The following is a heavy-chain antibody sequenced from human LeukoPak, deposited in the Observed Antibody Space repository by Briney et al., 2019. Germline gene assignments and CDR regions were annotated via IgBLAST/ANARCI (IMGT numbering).Heavy chain of an antibody. Sequence: PGGSLRLSCSASGFTFSSSWMKWVRQAPGKGLESVAVIKEDGSEKYYVVSVKGRFAISRDNAKNSLYLQMNNVRAEDTAVYFCAANTQSGYWGQGALVTVSS. CDR1: GFTFSSSW. CDR3: AANTQSGY. CDR2: IKEDGSEK. V-gene: IGHV3-7*05. J-gene: IGHJ4*02. D-gene: IGHD3-16*01.